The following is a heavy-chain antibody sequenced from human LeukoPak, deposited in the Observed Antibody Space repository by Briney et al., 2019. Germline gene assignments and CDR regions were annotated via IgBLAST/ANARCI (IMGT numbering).Heavy chain of an antibody. CDR3: ARFGYSGWNLEY. CDR2: INQGGSVK. D-gene: IGHD5-12*01. Sequence: GGSLRLXCAASGFSFRDFWMTWVRLAPGKGLEWVANINQGGSVKYYVDSVKGRFTISRDDAKSSLYVQMNSLRDEDTAVYYCARFGYSGWNLEYWGQGTLVTVSS. J-gene: IGHJ4*02. CDR1: GFSFRDFW. V-gene: IGHV3-7*01.